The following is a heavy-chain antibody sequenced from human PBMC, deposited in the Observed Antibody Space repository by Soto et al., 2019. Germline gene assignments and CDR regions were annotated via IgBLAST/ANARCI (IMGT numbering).Heavy chain of an antibody. Sequence: ESLKISCQGSGYSFTSYWIGWVRQIPGKGLDWMGIIYPRDSHTRYTPPFQGQVTISADKSISTAYLQWSSLKASDTAMYYCARRHYYDSSGSDDAFDIWGQGTMVTVSS. J-gene: IGHJ3*02. CDR1: GYSFTSYW. V-gene: IGHV5-51*01. D-gene: IGHD3-22*01. CDR3: ARRHYYDSSGSDDAFDI. CDR2: IYPRDSHT.